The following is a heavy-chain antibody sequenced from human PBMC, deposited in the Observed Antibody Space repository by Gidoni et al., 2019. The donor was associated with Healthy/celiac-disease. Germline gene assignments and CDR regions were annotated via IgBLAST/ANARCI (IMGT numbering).Heavy chain of an antibody. V-gene: IGHV3-30*18. CDR1: GFTFSSYG. J-gene: IGHJ5*02. D-gene: IGHD3-22*01. Sequence: QVQLVESGGGVVQPGRSLRLSCAASGFTFSSYGMHWVRQAPGKGLEWVAVISYDGSNKYYADSVKGRFTISRDNSKNTLYLQMNSLRAEDTAVYYCAKDTDSSGFDPWGQGTLVTVSS. CDR2: ISYDGSNK. CDR3: AKDTDSSGFDP.